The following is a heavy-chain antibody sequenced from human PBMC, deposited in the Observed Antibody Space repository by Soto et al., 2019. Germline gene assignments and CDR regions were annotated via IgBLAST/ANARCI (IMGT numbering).Heavy chain of an antibody. D-gene: IGHD2-2*01. V-gene: IGHV3-30*04. CDR2: ISYDGSKK. CDR3: ARAREGTSLYVRY. Sequence: GGSLRLSCAASGFTFSTYAMHWVRQAPGKGLEWVAVISYDGSKKYYADSVKGRFTISRDNAKNSLYLQMNSLRAEDTAVYYCARAREGTSLYVRYWGQGTLVTVSS. CDR1: GFTFSTYA. J-gene: IGHJ4*02.